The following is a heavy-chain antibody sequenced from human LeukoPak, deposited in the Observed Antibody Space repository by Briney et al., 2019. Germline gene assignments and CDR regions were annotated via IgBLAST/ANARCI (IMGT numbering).Heavy chain of an antibody. Sequence: PGGSLRLSCAASGFTFSSYAMHWVRQAPGKGLEWVAVISYDGSNKYYADYVKGRFTISRDNSKNTLYLQMNSLRAEDTAVYYCAREYSSGWYNLGNYYYGMDVWGQGTTVTVSS. CDR2: ISYDGSNK. CDR3: AREYSSGWYNLGNYYYGMDV. CDR1: GFTFSSYA. D-gene: IGHD6-19*01. J-gene: IGHJ6*02. V-gene: IGHV3-30-3*01.